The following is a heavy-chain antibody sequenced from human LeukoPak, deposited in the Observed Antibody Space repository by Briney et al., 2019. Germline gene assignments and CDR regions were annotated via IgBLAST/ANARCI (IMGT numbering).Heavy chain of an antibody. J-gene: IGHJ4*02. Sequence: SETLSLTCTVSGGSISCYYWSWIRQPPGKGLEWIGYIYYSGSTNYNPSLKSRVTISVDTSKNQFSLKLSSVTAADTAVYYCARVRIAAAGTGLYFDYWGQGTLVTVSS. CDR2: IYYSGST. D-gene: IGHD6-13*01. CDR3: ARVRIAAAGTGLYFDY. V-gene: IGHV4-59*01. CDR1: GGSISCYY.